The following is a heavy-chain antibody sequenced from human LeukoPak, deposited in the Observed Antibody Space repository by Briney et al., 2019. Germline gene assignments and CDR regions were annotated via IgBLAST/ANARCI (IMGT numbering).Heavy chain of an antibody. CDR3: ASGGYCSSTSRYTPAFDI. CDR1: GGSFSGYY. Sequence: SETLSLTCAVYGGSFSGYYWSWIRQPPGKGLEWIGEINHSGSTNYNPSLKSRVTISVDTSKNQFSLKLSSVTAADTAVYYCASGGYCSSTSRYTPAFDIWGQGTMVTVSS. CDR2: INHSGST. V-gene: IGHV4-34*01. J-gene: IGHJ3*02. D-gene: IGHD2-2*02.